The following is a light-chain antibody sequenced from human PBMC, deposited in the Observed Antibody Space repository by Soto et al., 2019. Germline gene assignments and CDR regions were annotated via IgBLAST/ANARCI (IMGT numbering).Light chain of an antibody. CDR1: QSVSMW. Sequence: TQMTQSPSTLSASVGDRVTITCRASQSVSMWLAWYQQKPGKAPRLLIYDASNLESGVPSRFSGSGSRTEFTLTITSLQPADAATSYCQQYNTYLTWTFGQGTKVEIK. V-gene: IGKV1-5*01. CDR3: QQYNTYLTWT. J-gene: IGKJ1*01. CDR2: DAS.